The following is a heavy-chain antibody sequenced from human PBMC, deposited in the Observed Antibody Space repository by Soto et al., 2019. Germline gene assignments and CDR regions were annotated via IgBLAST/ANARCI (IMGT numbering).Heavy chain of an antibody. V-gene: IGHV3-23*01. CDR1: RFNFGLSA. Sequence: PGGSLRLSCVASRFNFGLSAFTWVRQAPGKGLEWVSSISHSGGTTYYADSVKGRFTISRDNSKDTLYLQMTGLRGEDTATYYCVKRKGQQWFFESCGQGPLVTVSS. J-gene: IGHJ5*01. CDR3: VKRKGQQWFFES. CDR2: ISHSGGTT. D-gene: IGHD2-8*01.